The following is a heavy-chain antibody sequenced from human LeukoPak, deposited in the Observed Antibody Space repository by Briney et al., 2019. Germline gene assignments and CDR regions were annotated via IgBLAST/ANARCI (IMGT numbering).Heavy chain of an antibody. CDR1: GFTLDDYG. D-gene: IGHD6-19*01. V-gene: IGHV3-20*04. Sequence: GGSLRLSCAASGFTLDDYGMSCVRQAPGKGLEWVSGINWNGGSTGYADSVKGRFTISRDNAKNSLYLQMNSLRAEDTALYYYERVHKTSGWYDYYYMDVWGKGTTVTVSS. CDR2: INWNGGST. CDR3: ERVHKTSGWYDYYYMDV. J-gene: IGHJ6*03.